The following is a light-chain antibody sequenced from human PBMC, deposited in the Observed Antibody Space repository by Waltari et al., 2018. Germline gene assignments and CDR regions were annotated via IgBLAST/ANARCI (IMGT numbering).Light chain of an antibody. Sequence: SYELTQPPSVSVSPGQTASITCPGDKLGDKYACWYQQKPGQSPVLVIYQDSKGPPGIPERFSGSNSGNTATLTISGTQAMDEADYYCQAWDSSTVVFGTGTKVTVL. CDR1: KLGDKY. CDR3: QAWDSSTVV. J-gene: IGLJ1*01. CDR2: QDS. V-gene: IGLV3-1*01.